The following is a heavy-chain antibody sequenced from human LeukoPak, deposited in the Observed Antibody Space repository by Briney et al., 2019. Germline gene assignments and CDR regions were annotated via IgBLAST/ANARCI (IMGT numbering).Heavy chain of an antibody. CDR2: IYHSGST. J-gene: IGHJ5*02. V-gene: IGHV4-4*02. D-gene: IGHD1-20*01. CDR3: ARERGDNWNVGP. CDR1: GGSISSSNW. Sequence: SETLSLTCAVSGGSISSSNWWSWVRQPPGKGLEWIGEIYHSGSTNYNPSLKSRVTISVDTSKNQFSLKLTSVTAADTAVYYCARERGDNWNVGPWGQGTLVTVSS.